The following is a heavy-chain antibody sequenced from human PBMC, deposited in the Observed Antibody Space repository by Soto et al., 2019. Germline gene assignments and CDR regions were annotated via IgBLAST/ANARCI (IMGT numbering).Heavy chain of an antibody. V-gene: IGHV3-23*01. Sequence: SLRLSCAASGFTFSSYDMSWVRQAPGKGLEWVSAISGSGITTYYADSVKGRFTISRDNSKNTLYLQMNSLRAEDTAVYYCAKDRGYSYGYDAFDIWGQGTMVTVSS. D-gene: IGHD5-18*01. CDR3: AKDRGYSYGYDAFDI. CDR2: ISGSGITT. CDR1: GFTFSSYD. J-gene: IGHJ3*02.